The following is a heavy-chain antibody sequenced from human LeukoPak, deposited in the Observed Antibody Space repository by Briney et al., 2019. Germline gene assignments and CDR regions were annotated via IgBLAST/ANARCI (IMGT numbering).Heavy chain of an antibody. CDR3: ARQISDYYYYYIDV. D-gene: IGHD3-10*01. CDR1: GGSISSSHYY. V-gene: IGHV4-39*01. CDR2: IYYSGTT. J-gene: IGHJ6*03. Sequence: SETLSLTCTVSGGSISSSHYYWGWIRQTPGKGLEWIGTIYYSGTTYYNPSLESRATISEDTSKNQFSLTLRSVTAADTAVYYRARQISDYYYYYIDVWGKGTTVTVSS.